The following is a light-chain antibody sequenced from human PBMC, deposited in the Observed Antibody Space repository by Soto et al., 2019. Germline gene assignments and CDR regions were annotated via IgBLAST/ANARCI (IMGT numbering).Light chain of an antibody. CDR1: QDISNY. CDR2: GAS. V-gene: IGKV1-33*01. CDR3: QRYDNLPFT. Sequence: DIQMTQSPSSLSASVGDRVTITCQASQDISNYLNWYQQIPGQAPKLLIYGASNLETGVPSRFHRSASGTDFSLTISSLHPEDIATYYHQRYDNLPFTFGPGTKVDIK. J-gene: IGKJ3*01.